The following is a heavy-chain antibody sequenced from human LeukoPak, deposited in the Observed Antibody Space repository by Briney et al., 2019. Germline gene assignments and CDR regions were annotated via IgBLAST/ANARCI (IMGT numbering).Heavy chain of an antibody. V-gene: IGHV1-18*01. Sequence: ASVKISCKASGYTFTSYGISWVRQAPGQGLEWMGWISAYNGNTNYAQKLQGRVTMTTDTSTSTAYMELRSLRSDDTAVYYCARVIVVVVAATSTPDAFDIWGQGTMVTVSS. CDR1: GYTFTSYG. D-gene: IGHD2-15*01. CDR3: ARVIVVVVAATSTPDAFDI. CDR2: ISAYNGNT. J-gene: IGHJ3*02.